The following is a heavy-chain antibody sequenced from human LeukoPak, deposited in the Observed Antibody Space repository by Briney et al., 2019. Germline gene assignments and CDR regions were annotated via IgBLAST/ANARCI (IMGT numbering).Heavy chain of an antibody. CDR3: ARRGASSGGLDY. V-gene: IGHV3-21*01. D-gene: IGHD6-19*01. J-gene: IGHJ4*02. CDR2: ISSSSIYI. CDR1: GFTLSSYS. Sequence: GGSLRLSCAASGFTLSSYSMKWVRQAPGKGLEWVSSISSSSIYIYYADSVKGRFTISRDNAKNSLYLQMNSLRAEDTAVYYCARRGASSGGLDYWGQGTLVTVSS.